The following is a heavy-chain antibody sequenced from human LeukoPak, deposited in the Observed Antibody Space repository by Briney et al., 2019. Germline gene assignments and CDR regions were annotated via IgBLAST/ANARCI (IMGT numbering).Heavy chain of an antibody. CDR1: GGSISSGGYY. CDR3: ARLPSTAINWFDP. J-gene: IGHJ5*02. V-gene: IGHV4-31*03. CDR2: IYYSGST. D-gene: IGHD2-2*01. Sequence: SETLSLTCTVSGGSISSGGYYWSWIRQHPGKGLEWIGYIYYSGSTYYNPSLKSRVTISVDTSKNQLSLKLSSVTAADTAVYYCARLPSTAINWFDPWGQGTLVTVSS.